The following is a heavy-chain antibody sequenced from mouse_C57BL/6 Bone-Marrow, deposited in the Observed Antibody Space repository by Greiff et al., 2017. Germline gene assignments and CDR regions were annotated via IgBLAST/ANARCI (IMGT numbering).Heavy chain of an antibody. V-gene: IGHV14-3*01. CDR3: ARLVLRSFSWYFGV. J-gene: IGHJ1*03. D-gene: IGHD1-1*01. CDR2: IDPANGNT. Sequence: VQLQQSVAELVRPGASVKLSCTASGFNIKNTYMHWVKQRPEQGLEWIGRIDPANGNTKYAPKFQGKATITAATSSNTAYLQLSSLTSEDSAICYCARLVLRSFSWYFGVGGTGTAVTVSS. CDR1: GFNIKNTY.